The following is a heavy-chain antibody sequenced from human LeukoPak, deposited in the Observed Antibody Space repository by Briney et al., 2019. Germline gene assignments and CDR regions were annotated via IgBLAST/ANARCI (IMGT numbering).Heavy chain of an antibody. V-gene: IGHV5-51*01. CDR3: ARRFCSGGRCYYFDY. CDR1: GYSFTRHC. D-gene: IGHD2-15*01. J-gene: IGHJ4*02. Sequence: PGESLNISCKGSGYSFTRHCIGWVRQMPGKGLEWMGIIYPSDSDTRYSPSFQGQVTISADKSISTAYLQWSSLEASDTAMYYCARRFCSGGRCYYFDYWGQGTLVTVSS. CDR2: IYPSDSDT.